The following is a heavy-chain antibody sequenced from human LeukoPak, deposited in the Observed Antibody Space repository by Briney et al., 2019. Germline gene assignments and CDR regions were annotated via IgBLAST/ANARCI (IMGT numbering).Heavy chain of an antibody. CDR1: GYGISSDYY. V-gene: IGHV4-38-2*01. CDR3: ARIITMIRGERSGYFAS. Sequence: PSETLSLTCAVSGYGISSDYYWGWIRRPPGKGLEWMASTYHSGSTYYNPSLKNRVTISVDTSKSQLSLELISVTAAVTAVYYCARIITMIRGERSGYFASWGQGTLVTVSS. J-gene: IGHJ4*02. D-gene: IGHD3-10*01. CDR2: TYHSGST.